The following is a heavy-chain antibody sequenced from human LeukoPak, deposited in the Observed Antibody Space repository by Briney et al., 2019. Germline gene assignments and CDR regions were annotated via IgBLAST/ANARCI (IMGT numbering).Heavy chain of an antibody. V-gene: IGHV1-2*02. J-gene: IGHJ4*02. CDR1: GYTFTNYA. CDR3: ARDHDPDFDY. Sequence: ASVKVSCKASGYTFTNYAITWVRQAPGQGPEWMGWISPYSGGTNYAQKFQGRVTMTRDTSISTVYMELSSLRSEDTAVYYCARDHDPDFDYWGQGTLVTVSS. CDR2: ISPYSGGT.